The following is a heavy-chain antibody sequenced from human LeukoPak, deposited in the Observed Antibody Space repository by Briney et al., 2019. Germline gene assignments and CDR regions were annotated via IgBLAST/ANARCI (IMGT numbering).Heavy chain of an antibody. CDR2: IYCSGST. CDR3: ARRSDYDSSGYYPIDY. J-gene: IGHJ4*02. Sequence: SSETLSLTCTVSGGSISSSSYYWGWIRQPPGKGLEWIGSIYCSGSTSYNPSLKSRVTISVDTSKNQFSLKLTSVTAADTAVYCCARRSDYDSSGYYPIDYWGQGTLVTVPS. D-gene: IGHD3-22*01. V-gene: IGHV4-39*01. CDR1: GGSISSSSYY.